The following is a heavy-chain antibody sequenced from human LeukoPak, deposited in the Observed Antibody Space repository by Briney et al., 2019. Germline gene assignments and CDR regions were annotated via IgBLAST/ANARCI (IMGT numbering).Heavy chain of an antibody. CDR2: IYTSGYT. CDR3: ARDCSGGNCYLGVIDY. J-gene: IGHJ4*02. D-gene: IGHD2-15*01. CDR1: GDSLSSSY. V-gene: IGHV4-4*07. Sequence: SETLSLTCTVSGDSLSSSYWSWVRQPAGKGLEWIGRIYTSGYTNYNPSLKSRVTMSIDTSKNQFSLKLTSVTDADAAVYYCARDCSGGNCYLGVIDYWGQGTQVIVSS.